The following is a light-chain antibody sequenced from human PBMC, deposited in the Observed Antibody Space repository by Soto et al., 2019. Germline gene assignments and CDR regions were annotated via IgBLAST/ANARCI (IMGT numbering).Light chain of an antibody. J-gene: IGKJ4*01. CDR2: AAS. CDR3: KQYDNLPFT. V-gene: IGKV1-33*01. CDR1: QDVSNY. Sequence: DIQMTQSPSSLSASVGDRVTITCQASQDVSNYLSWYQQKPGKAPKLLIYAASNLETGVPLRFSGSGSGTHFTLTISSLQPEDIATYYCKQYDNLPFTFGGGSNVEIK.